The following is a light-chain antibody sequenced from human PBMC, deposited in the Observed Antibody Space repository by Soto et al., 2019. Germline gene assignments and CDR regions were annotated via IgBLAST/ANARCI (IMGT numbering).Light chain of an antibody. CDR3: QQYESYPLT. Sequence: DIQMTQSPPTLSGSVGDRVTITCRASQSIRSELAWYQQKPGKAPKLLIYKASSLESGVPSRFSGSGSGTEFTLTVSSLQPDDFATYYCQQYESYPLTFGGGTKVDIK. J-gene: IGKJ4*01. CDR2: KAS. CDR1: QSIRSE. V-gene: IGKV1-5*03.